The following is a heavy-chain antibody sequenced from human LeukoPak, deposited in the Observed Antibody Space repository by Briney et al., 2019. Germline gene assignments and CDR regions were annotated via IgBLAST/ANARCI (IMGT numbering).Heavy chain of an antibody. J-gene: IGHJ4*02. Sequence: GGSLRLSCAASGFTFSNFGMNWVRQAPGKGLEWVTFIRYDGTIKHYADSVKGRFAISRDNSKNTLYLQMNSLRAEDTAVYYCANGPHYNILTGYYKVPSHLDYWGQGTLVTVSS. CDR3: ANGPHYNILTGYYKVPSHLDY. D-gene: IGHD3-9*01. V-gene: IGHV3-30*02. CDR1: GFTFSNFG. CDR2: IRYDGTIK.